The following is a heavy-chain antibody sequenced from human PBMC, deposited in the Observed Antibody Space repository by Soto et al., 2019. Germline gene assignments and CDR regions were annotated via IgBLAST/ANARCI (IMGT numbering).Heavy chain of an antibody. V-gene: IGHV5-51*07. CDR2: IYPGDSDT. CDR1: GYTFTSYW. Sequence: GESLKISCKGSGYTFTSYWIGWVDQMPGKGLEWMGIIYPGDSDTRYSPSFQGQVTISADKSVSTAHLQWSSLKASDSAMYYCARLNSGGYYYYGMDVWGQGTTVTVYS. D-gene: IGHD5-12*01. CDR3: ARLNSGGYYYYGMDV. J-gene: IGHJ6*02.